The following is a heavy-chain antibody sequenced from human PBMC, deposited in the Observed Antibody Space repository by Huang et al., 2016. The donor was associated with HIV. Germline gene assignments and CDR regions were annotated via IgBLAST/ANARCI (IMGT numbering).Heavy chain of an antibody. CDR2: INHSEST. CDR3: ARGQGGYYYYYMDV. V-gene: IGHV4-34*01. CDR1: GGSFSGYY. J-gene: IGHJ6*03. Sequence: QVQLQQWGAGLLRPSETLSLTCAVYGGSFSGYYGTWLRQPPGKGLEWIGEINHSESTNYNPSLKSRVTISVDTSRNQVSLTLTSVTAADTAVYYCARGQGGYYYYYMDVWGKGTTVTVSS.